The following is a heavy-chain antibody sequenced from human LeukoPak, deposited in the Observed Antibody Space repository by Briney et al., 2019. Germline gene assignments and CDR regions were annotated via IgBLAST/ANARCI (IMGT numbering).Heavy chain of an antibody. Sequence: SETLSLTCTVSGGSISSSSYYWGWIRQPPGKGLEWTGSIFYSGSTYYNPSLKSRVTISVDTSKNQFSLKLSSVTASDTAVYYCARLGYCDSSSCYLHHHYYMDVWGKGTTVTVSS. CDR3: ARLGYCDSSSCYLHHHYYMDV. CDR1: GGSISSSSYY. CDR2: IFYSGST. V-gene: IGHV4-39*01. D-gene: IGHD2-2*01. J-gene: IGHJ6*03.